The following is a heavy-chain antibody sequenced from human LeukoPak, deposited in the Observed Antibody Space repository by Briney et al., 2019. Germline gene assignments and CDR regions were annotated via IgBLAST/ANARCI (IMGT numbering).Heavy chain of an antibody. V-gene: IGHV1-2*02. J-gene: IGHJ4*02. CDR2: INPNSGGT. CDR1: GYTFRSYD. D-gene: IGHD5-18*01. Sequence: ASVKVSCKASGYTFRSYDITWVRQAPGQGLEWMGWINPNSGGTNYAQKFQGRVTMTRDTSISTAYMELSRLRSDDTAVYYCARVPAIHYYFDYWGQGTLVTVSS. CDR3: ARVPAIHYYFDY.